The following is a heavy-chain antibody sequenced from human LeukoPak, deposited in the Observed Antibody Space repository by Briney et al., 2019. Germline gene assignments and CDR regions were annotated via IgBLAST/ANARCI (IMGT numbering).Heavy chain of an antibody. J-gene: IGHJ4*02. CDR2: ISSSSSYI. CDR3: ATPSEYCSSTSCFIFDY. Sequence: GGSLRLSCAASGFTFSSYSMNWVRQAPGKGLEWVSSISSSSSYIYYADSVKGRFTISRDNAKNTLYLQMNSLRAEDTAVYYCATPSEYCSSTSCFIFDYWGQGTLVTVSS. D-gene: IGHD2-2*01. CDR1: GFTFSSYS. V-gene: IGHV3-21*01.